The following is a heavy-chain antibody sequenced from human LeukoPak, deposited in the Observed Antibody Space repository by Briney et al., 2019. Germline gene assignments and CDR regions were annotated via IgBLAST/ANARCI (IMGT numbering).Heavy chain of an antibody. CDR3: ARFSAYDYRSDY. CDR2: IYYSGST. J-gene: IGHJ4*02. Sequence: SETLSLTCTVSGGSISSSSYYWGWIRQPPGKGLEWIGSIYYSGSTYYNPSLKSRVTMSADKSKNQFSLTLTSVTAADTAVYYCARFSAYDYRSDYWGQGTLVTVSS. D-gene: IGHD5-12*01. V-gene: IGHV4-39*07. CDR1: GGSISSSSYY.